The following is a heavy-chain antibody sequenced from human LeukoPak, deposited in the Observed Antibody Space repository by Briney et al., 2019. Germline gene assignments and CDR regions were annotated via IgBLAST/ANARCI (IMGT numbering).Heavy chain of an antibody. CDR3: ARVYSKGGVDY. J-gene: IGHJ4*02. V-gene: IGHV4-34*01. CDR1: GGSFSGYY. CDR2: INHSGST. D-gene: IGHD2-15*01. Sequence: SETLSLTCAVYGGSFSGYYWSWIRQPPGKGLEWIGEINHSGSTNYNPSLKSRVTISVDTSKNQFSLKLSSVTAADTAVYYCARVYSKGGVDYWGQGTLVTVSS.